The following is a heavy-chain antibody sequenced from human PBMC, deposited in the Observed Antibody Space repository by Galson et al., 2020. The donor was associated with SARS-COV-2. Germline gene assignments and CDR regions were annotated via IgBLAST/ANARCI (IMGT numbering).Heavy chain of an antibody. D-gene: IGHD1-26*01. CDR3: ASPRRYSGSYDFDY. Sequence: GGSLRLSCEASGFTFRSYSLNWVRQAPGTGLEWVSYISSSSSYIYYADSVKGRFTISRDNAKNSLYLQMNSLRAEDTAVYYCASPRRYSGSYDFDYWGQGTLVTVSS. CDR1: GFTFRSYS. V-gene: IGHV3-21*05. CDR2: ISSSSSYI. J-gene: IGHJ4*02.